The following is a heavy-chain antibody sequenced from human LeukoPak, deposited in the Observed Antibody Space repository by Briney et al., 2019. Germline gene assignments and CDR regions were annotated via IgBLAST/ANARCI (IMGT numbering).Heavy chain of an antibody. J-gene: IGHJ6*03. Sequence: SETLSLTCAVYGGSFSGYYWSWIRQPPGKGLEWIGEINHSGSTNYNPSLKSRVTISVDTSKNQFSLKLSSVTAADTAVYYCARALGYCSGGSCYLYYMDVWGKGTTVTVSS. CDR2: INHSGST. CDR1: GGSFSGYY. D-gene: IGHD2-15*01. CDR3: ARALGYCSGGSCYLYYMDV. V-gene: IGHV4-34*01.